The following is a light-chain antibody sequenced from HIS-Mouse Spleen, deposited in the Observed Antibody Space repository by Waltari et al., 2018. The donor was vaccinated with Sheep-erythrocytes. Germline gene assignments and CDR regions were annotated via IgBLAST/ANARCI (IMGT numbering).Light chain of an antibody. CDR1: QSVSSSY. CDR2: GAS. V-gene: IGKV3-20*01. CDR3: QQYGSSPT. Sequence: TQSPGTLSLSPGERATLSCRASQSVSSSYLAWYQQKPGQAPRLLIYGASSRATGIPDRFSGSGSGTDFTLTISRLEPEDFAVYYCQQYGSSPTFGHGTKLEIK. J-gene: IGKJ2*01.